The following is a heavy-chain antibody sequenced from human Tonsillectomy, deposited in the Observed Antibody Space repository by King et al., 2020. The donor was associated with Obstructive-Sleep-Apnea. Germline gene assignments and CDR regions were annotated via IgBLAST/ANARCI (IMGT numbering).Heavy chain of an antibody. CDR2: IDWDDDK. J-gene: IGHJ5*02. V-gene: IGHV2-70*15. D-gene: IGHD3-10*01. CDR1: GFSLSTSGMC. CDR3: ARNSLWFGEWRWFDP. Sequence: VTLKESGPALVKPPQTLTLTCTFSGFSLSTSGMCVSWIRQPPGKALEWLARIDWDDDKYYSTSLKTRLTISKDTSKNQVVLTMTNMDPVDTATYYCARNSLWFGEWRWFDPWGQGTLVTVSS.